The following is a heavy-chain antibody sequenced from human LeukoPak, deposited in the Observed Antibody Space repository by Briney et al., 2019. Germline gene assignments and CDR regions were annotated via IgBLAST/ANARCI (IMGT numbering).Heavy chain of an antibody. CDR2: IKQDGSEK. CDR3: VRPVYFAADY. Sequence: GGSLRLSCAASGFTLTSHWMSWVRQAPGKGLEWVANIKQDGSEKFYVDSVKGRFTISRDNDKKSLYLQMNSLRAEDTAVYYCVRPVYFAADYWGQGTLVAVSS. V-gene: IGHV3-7*01. CDR1: GFTLTSHW. D-gene: IGHD5/OR15-5a*01. J-gene: IGHJ4*02.